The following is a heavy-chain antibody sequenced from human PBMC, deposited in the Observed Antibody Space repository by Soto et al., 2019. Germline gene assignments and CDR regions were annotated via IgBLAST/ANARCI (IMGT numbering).Heavy chain of an antibody. D-gene: IGHD6-13*01. Sequence: QVQLVQSGAEVKKPGSSVKVSCKASGGTFSSYTISWVRQAPGQGLEWMGRIIPILGIANHAQKFQGRVTITAEKSTSTAYMELSSLRSEDTAVYYCASGIATYSSSWYLGDFDYWGQGTLVTVSS. CDR1: GGTFSSYT. CDR3: ASGIATYSSSWYLGDFDY. J-gene: IGHJ4*02. V-gene: IGHV1-69*02. CDR2: IIPILGIA.